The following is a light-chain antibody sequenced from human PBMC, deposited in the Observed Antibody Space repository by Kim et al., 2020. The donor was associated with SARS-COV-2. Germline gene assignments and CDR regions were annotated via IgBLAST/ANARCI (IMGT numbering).Light chain of an antibody. Sequence: DIHMTQSPASLSASVGDRVTITCRASQGISNYLAWFQQKPGKAPKSLIYGASTLQGGVPSRFAVSGSGTDFTLTISSLQPEDFAIYYCQQYNSHPITFGQGTRLEIK. V-gene: IGKV1-16*01. CDR1: QGISNY. CDR2: GAS. J-gene: IGKJ5*01. CDR3: QQYNSHPIT.